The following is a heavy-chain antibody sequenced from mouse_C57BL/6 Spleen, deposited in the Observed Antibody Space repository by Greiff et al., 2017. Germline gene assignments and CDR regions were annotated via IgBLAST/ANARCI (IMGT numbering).Heavy chain of an antibody. J-gene: IGHJ4*01. CDR2: IHPNSGST. CDR3: ARIFWGGRDAMDD. CDR1: GYTFISYW. V-gene: IGHV1-64*01. Sequence: QVQLQQPGAELVKPGASVKLSCKASGYTFISYWMHWVKQRPGQGLEWIGMIHPNSGSTNYNEKFKSKATLTVDKSSSTAYMQLSSLTSEDSAVYYCARIFWGGRDAMDDWGQGTSVTVSS.